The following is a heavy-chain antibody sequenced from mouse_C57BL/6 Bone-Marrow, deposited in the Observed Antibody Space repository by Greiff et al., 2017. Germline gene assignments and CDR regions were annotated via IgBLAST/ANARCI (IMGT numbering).Heavy chain of an antibody. J-gene: IGHJ4*01. Sequence: EVQLQQSGPELVKPGASVKIPCKASGYTFTDYNMDWVKQSHGKSLEWIGDINPNNGGTIYNQKFKGKATLTVDKSSSPAYMELRSLTSEDTAVYYCSRIYYGNSYYAMDYWGQGTSVTVSS. CDR2: INPNNGGT. CDR1: GYTFTDYN. CDR3: SRIYYGNSYYAMDY. V-gene: IGHV1-18*01. D-gene: IGHD2-1*01.